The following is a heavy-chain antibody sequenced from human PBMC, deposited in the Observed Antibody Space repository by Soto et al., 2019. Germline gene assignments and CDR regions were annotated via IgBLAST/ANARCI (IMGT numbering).Heavy chain of an antibody. CDR1: GGSVSSGSYY. V-gene: IGHV4-61*01. J-gene: IGHJ6*02. D-gene: IGHD1-26*01. Sequence: ASETLSLTCTVSGGSVSSGSYYWSWIRQPPGKGLEWIGYIYYSGSTNYNPSLKSRVTISVDTSKNQFSLKLSSVTAADTAVYYCAIGVESGSWLCYYGMDVWGQGTTVTVSS. CDR3: AIGVESGSWLCYYGMDV. CDR2: IYYSGST.